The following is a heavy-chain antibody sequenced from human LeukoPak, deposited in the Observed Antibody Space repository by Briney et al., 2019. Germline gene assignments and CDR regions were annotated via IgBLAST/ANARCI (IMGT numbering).Heavy chain of an antibody. CDR1: GGSISSYY. CDR3: ASSLVDTAMVTVFDY. D-gene: IGHD5-18*01. CDR2: IYYSGST. V-gene: IGHV4-59*01. J-gene: IGHJ4*02. Sequence: PSETLSLTCTVSGGSISSYYWSWPRQPPGKGLEWIGYIYYSGSTTYNPSLKSPVTISVDTSKNQFSLKLSSVTAADTAVYYCASSLVDTAMVTVFDYRGQGTLVTVSS.